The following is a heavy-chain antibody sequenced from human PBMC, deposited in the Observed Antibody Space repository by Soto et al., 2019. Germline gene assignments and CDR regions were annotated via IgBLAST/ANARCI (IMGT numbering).Heavy chain of an antibody. V-gene: IGHV1-3*04. Sequence: QVQLVQSGAEVKKPGASVKVSCKASGYTFTDYAMHWERQAPGQRLEWMGWISTGNGNTKYSQKFQGRVTITRDTSATTAYMELSSLRSDDTAVYYCAKGSQMWTPDYWGQGTLVTVSS. J-gene: IGHJ4*02. CDR2: ISTGNGNT. D-gene: IGHD2-21*01. CDR3: AKGSQMWTPDY. CDR1: GYTFTDYA.